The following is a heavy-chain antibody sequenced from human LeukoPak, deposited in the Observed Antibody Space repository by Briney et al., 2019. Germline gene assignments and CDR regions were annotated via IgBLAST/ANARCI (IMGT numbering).Heavy chain of an antibody. J-gene: IGHJ5*02. CDR3: ARDMATHYYDSGASEFDP. D-gene: IGHD3-22*01. Sequence: GGSLRLSCAASGFTFSSYSMNWVRQAPGKGLEWVSYISSSSSTIYYADSVKGRFTISRDNAKNSLYLQMNSLRDEDTAVYYCARDMATHYYDSGASEFDPWGQGTLVTVSS. CDR2: ISSSSSTI. CDR1: GFTFSSYS. V-gene: IGHV3-48*02.